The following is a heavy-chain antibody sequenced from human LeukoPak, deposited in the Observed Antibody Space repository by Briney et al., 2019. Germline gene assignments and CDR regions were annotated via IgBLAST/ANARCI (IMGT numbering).Heavy chain of an antibody. CDR1: GGTFSSYA. V-gene: IGHV1-69*05. D-gene: IGHD3-22*01. J-gene: IGHJ3*02. CDR2: IIPIFGTA. CDR3: ARARGRPGYDSSGYPDAFDI. Sequence: SVKVSCKASGGTFSSYAISWVRQAPGQGLEWMGGIIPIFGTANYAQKFRGRVTITTDESTSTAYMELSSLRSEDTAVYYCARARGRPGYDSSGYPDAFDIWGQGTMVTVSS.